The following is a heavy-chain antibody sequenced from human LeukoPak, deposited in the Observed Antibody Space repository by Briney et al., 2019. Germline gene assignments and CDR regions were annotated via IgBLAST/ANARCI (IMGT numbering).Heavy chain of an antibody. CDR3: PRAYFGVAANATEI. CDR1: GYSISSGYF. J-gene: IGHJ3*02. Sequence: NTSETLSLTCAVSGYSISSGYFWGWIRQPPGKGLEWIASIYHSGSTYYNPSLTRRVTISVDTSKNQFSLKLTSVTAAGTAVYYCPRAYFGVAANATEIWGQGTLVTVSS. CDR2: IYHSGST. V-gene: IGHV4-38-2*01. D-gene: IGHD3-3*01.